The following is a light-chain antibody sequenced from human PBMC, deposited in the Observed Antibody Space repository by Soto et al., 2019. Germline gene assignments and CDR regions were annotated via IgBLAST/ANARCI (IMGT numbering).Light chain of an antibody. CDR2: CDN. V-gene: IGLV1-44*01. CDR1: RSNIGFNT. Sequence: QSVLTQPPSASGTPGQRVTISCSGSRSNIGFNTVNWYQQLPGMDPKLLMFCDNLRPSGVPDPLSASKSATSASLAISWLQSADEAVYYCAAWDDSLNGPLFGGGTQLTVL. J-gene: IGLJ2*01. CDR3: AAWDDSLNGPL.